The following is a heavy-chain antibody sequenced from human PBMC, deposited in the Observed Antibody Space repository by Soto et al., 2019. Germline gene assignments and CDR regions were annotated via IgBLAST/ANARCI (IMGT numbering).Heavy chain of an antibody. D-gene: IGHD2-2*01. V-gene: IGHV3-33*01. CDR2: IWYDGRNK. CDR1: GFTFSSYG. Sequence: QVQLVESGGGVVQPGRSLRLSCAASGFTFSSYGMHWVRQAPGKGLEGVAVIWYDGRNKYYVDSVKGRFTISRDNSKNTLYLQMNSLRAEDTAVYYCARDHHVVVPAALFDYWGQGTLVTVSS. CDR3: ARDHHVVVPAALFDY. J-gene: IGHJ4*02.